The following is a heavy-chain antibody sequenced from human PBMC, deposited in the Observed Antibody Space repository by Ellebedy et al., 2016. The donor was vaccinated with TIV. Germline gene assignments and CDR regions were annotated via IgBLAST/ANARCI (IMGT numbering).Heavy chain of an antibody. CDR1: GYTFNDYY. Sequence: ASVKVSCKASGYTFNDYYIHWVRQAPGQGLEWMGWIYPYSGGTNYAPKFQGRVTMTRDMSINTGYMELSGLKSDDTAVYYCATFPYISTSSAYWGQGTLVTVSS. J-gene: IGHJ4*02. D-gene: IGHD3-3*02. CDR2: IYPYSGGT. CDR3: ATFPYISTSSAY. V-gene: IGHV1-2*02.